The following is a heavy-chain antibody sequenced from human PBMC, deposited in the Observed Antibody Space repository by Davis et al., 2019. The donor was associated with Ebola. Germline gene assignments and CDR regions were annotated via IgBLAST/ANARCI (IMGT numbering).Heavy chain of an antibody. J-gene: IGHJ6*02. CDR1: GGTFSSYA. D-gene: IGHD3-22*01. CDR3: ARVPGDYDSSGPYYYYGMDV. V-gene: IGHV1-69*13. Sequence: SVKVSCKASGGTFSSYAISWVRQAPGQGLEWMGGIIPIFGTANYAQKFQGRVTITADESTSTAYMELSSLRSEDTAVYYCARVPGDYDSSGPYYYYGMDVWGQGTTVTVSS. CDR2: IIPIFGTA.